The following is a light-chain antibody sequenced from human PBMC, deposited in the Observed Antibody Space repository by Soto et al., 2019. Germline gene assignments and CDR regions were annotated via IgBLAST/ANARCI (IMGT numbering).Light chain of an antibody. CDR2: GAS. CDR1: QSISTNY. J-gene: IGKJ4*01. V-gene: IGKV3-20*01. Sequence: EIVLTQSPGTLSLSPGERATLSCRASQSISTNYLAWYQQNPGQAPRLLIYGASNRASGTPDRFRGSGSGTDFSLTISRLEPEDFAVYYCQQYSGSSLTFGGGTKVEIK. CDR3: QQYSGSSLT.